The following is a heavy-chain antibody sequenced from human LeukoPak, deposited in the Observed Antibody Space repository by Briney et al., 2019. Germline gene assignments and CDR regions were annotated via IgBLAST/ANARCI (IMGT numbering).Heavy chain of an antibody. J-gene: IGHJ4*02. V-gene: IGHV1-2*02. D-gene: IGHD6-19*01. Sequence: GASVKVSCKASGYTFTAYYIHWVRQAPGQGLEWMGWTNPNSGGTKYVQKFQGRVTMTRDTSISTVYMELSRLRSDDTAVYYCARDKGVAAGTDNWGQGTLVTVSS. CDR1: GYTFTAYY. CDR2: TNPNSGGT. CDR3: ARDKGVAAGTDN.